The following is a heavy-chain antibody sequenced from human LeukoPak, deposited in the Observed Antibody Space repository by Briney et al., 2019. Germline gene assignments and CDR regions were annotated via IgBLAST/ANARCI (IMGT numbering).Heavy chain of an antibody. CDR1: GFTFSSYG. CDR3: AKDETVAAAALPFDY. CDR2: ISYDGSNK. D-gene: IGHD6-13*01. Sequence: PGRSLRLSCAASGFTFSSYGMHWVRQAPGKGLEWVAVISYDGSNKYYADSVKGRFTISRDNSKNTLYLQMNSLRAEDTAVYYRAKDETVAAAALPFDYWGQGTLVTVSS. J-gene: IGHJ4*02. V-gene: IGHV3-30*18.